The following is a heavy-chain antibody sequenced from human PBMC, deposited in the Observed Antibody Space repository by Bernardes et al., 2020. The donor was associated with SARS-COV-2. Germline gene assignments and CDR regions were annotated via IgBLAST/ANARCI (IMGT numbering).Heavy chain of an antibody. CDR2: FDPEDGET. CDR1: GDTFSRYG. V-gene: IGHV1-24*01. Sequence: ASVKVSCKASGDTFSRYGISWVRQAPGKGLEWMGGFDPEDGETIYAQKFQGRVTMTEDTSTDTAYMELSSLRSEDTAVYYCATGPALVPAAREAWFDPWGQGTLVTVSS. D-gene: IGHD2-2*01. J-gene: IGHJ5*02. CDR3: ATGPALVPAAREAWFDP.